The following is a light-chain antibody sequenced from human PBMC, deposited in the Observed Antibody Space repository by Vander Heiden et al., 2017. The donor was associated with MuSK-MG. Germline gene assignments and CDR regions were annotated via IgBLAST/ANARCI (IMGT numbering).Light chain of an antibody. J-gene: IGKJ4*01. CDR2: AAS. CDR1: QGISSY. Sequence: IQLTQSPSSLSASVGDRVTITCRASQGISSYLAWYQQKPGKAPKLLIYAASTLQSGVPSRFSGSASATDFTLTISSLHPEDFATYYCQELNSYRLTFGGGTKVEIK. V-gene: IGKV1-9*01. CDR3: QELNSYRLT.